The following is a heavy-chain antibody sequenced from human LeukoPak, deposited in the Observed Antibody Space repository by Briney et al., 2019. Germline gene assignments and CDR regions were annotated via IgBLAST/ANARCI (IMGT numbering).Heavy chain of an antibody. V-gene: IGHV3-64*02. CDR2: VTSNGGST. CDR1: GFTFSSYA. Sequence: GGSLRLSCAASGFTFSSYAMHWVRQAPGKGRKYVSAVTSNGGSTYYADSVKGRFTISRDNSKNTLYLQLGSLRTEDMAVYYCARGSSSTWYLFDYWGQGTLVTVSS. J-gene: IGHJ4*02. CDR3: ARGSSSTWYLFDY. D-gene: IGHD6-13*01.